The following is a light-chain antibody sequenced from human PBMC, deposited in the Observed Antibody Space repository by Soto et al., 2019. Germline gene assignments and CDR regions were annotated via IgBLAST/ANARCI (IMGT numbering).Light chain of an antibody. Sequence: DIQMTQSPSSLSTSVGDRVTITCRASQSIGNYLNWYQQKLGKAPKLLIYAASSLQSGVPSRFSGSGSGTDFTLTISSLQPEDFATYYCQQTYSSPRAFGQGTKVEIK. J-gene: IGKJ1*01. CDR2: AAS. CDR3: QQTYSSPRA. V-gene: IGKV1-39*01. CDR1: QSIGNY.